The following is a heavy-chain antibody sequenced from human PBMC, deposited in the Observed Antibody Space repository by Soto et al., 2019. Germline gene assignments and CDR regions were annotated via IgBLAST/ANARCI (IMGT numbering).Heavy chain of an antibody. CDR3: AKGDNLGPKTGYAFDP. Sequence: TLSLPCAISGDSVSSNTASWNWVRQSPSRGLEWLGRTYSRSKWYNDYAVSVKSRIIINPDTSKNQFSLQLNSVTPEDTAVYYCAKGDNLGPKTGYAFDPWGQGILVTVSS. CDR1: GDSVSSNTAS. D-gene: IGHD5-12*01. CDR2: TYSRSKWYN. V-gene: IGHV6-1*01. J-gene: IGHJ5*02.